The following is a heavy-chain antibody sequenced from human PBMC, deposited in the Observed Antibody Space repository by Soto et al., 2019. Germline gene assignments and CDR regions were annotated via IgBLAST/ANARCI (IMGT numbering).Heavy chain of an antibody. CDR2: ISAYNGNT. V-gene: IGHV1-18*01. D-gene: IGHD3-10*01. Sequence: ASVKVSCKASGYTFTSYGISWVRQAPGQGLEWMGWISAYNGNTNYAQKLQGRVTMTTDASTSAAYMELRSLRSDDTAVYYCARSGSHSPSDTFDYWGQGTLVTVSS. J-gene: IGHJ4*02. CDR3: ARSGSHSPSDTFDY. CDR1: GYTFTSYG.